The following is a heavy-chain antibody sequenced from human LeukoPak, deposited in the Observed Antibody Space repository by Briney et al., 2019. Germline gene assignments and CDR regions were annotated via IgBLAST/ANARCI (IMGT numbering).Heavy chain of an antibody. Sequence: PSETLSLTCTVSGGSISSSSYYWGWIRQPPGKGLEWIGSIYYSGSTYYNPSLKSRVTISVDTSKNQFSLKLSSVTAADTAVYYCARVGYSGYDPRGYFDYWGQGTLVTVSS. CDR2: IYYSGST. CDR3: ARVGYSGYDPRGYFDY. J-gene: IGHJ4*02. D-gene: IGHD5-12*01. V-gene: IGHV4-39*07. CDR1: GGSISSSSYY.